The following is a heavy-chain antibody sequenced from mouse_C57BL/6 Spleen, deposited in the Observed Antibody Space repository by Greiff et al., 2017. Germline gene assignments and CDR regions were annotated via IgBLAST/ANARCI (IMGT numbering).Heavy chain of an antibody. V-gene: IGHV5-4*01. Sequence: EVKLMESGGGLVKPGGSLKLSCAASGFTFSSYAMSWVRQTPEKRLEWVATISDGGSYTYYPDNVKGRFTISRDNAKNNLYLQMSHLKSEDTAMYYCAREGDTTGLLDYWGQGTSVTVSS. CDR2: ISDGGSYT. D-gene: IGHD1-1*01. CDR1: GFTFSSYA. CDR3: AREGDTTGLLDY. J-gene: IGHJ4*01.